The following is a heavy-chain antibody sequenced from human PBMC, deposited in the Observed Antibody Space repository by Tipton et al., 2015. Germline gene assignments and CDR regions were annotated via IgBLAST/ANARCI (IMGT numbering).Heavy chain of an antibody. CDR2: IYYSGST. V-gene: IGHV4-59*01. CDR1: GGSISPYY. J-gene: IGHJ5*02. Sequence: TLSLTCNVSGGSISPYYWNWIRQPPGKGLEWIGNIYYSGSTKYNPSLKSRVTISVDTSKNQFSLKLSSVTAADTAVYYCARLRETYGSDSDNWSDPWGQGTLVTVSS. D-gene: IGHD3-10*01. CDR3: ARLRETYGSDSDNWSDP.